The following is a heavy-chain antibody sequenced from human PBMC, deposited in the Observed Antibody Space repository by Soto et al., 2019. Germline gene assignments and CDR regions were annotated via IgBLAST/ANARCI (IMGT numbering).Heavy chain of an antibody. CDR3: ARRIAVAGTDYFDY. D-gene: IGHD6-19*01. V-gene: IGHV4-38-2*01. J-gene: IGHJ4*02. CDR1: GYSITSGSY. Sequence: KASETLSLTCGVSGYSITSGSYWGWIRQPPGKGLEWIGNIFHNGGTYDNPSLRGRLTMSVDTSKNQFSLKLSSVTAADTAVYYCARRIAVAGTDYFDYWGPGTLVTVSS. CDR2: IFHNGGT.